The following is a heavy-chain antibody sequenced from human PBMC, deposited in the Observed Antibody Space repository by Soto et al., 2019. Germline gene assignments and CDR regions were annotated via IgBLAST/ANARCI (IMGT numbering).Heavy chain of an antibody. V-gene: IGHV1-69*01. J-gene: IGHJ6*02. CDR1: GGTFSSYA. D-gene: IGHD2-2*01. Sequence: QVQLVQSGAEVKKPGSSVKVSCKASGGTFSSYAISWVRQAPGQGLEWMGWIIPISGTANYAQKFQGRVTITADEYTSTAYMELSSLRSEDTAVYYCARSQGSSTSLEIYYYYYYGMDVWGQGTTVTVSS. CDR3: ARSQGSSTSLEIYYYYYYGMDV. CDR2: IIPISGTA.